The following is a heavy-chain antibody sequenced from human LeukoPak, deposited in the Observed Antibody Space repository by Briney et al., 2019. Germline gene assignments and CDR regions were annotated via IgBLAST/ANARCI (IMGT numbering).Heavy chain of an antibody. D-gene: IGHD3-3*01. CDR3: ARATANTYYDFGGLDFDY. CDR2: IIPILGIA. CDR1: GYTFTNYY. J-gene: IGHJ4*02. Sequence: GASVKVSCKASGYTFTNYYMHWVRQAPGQGLEWMGRIIPILGIANYAQKFQGRVTITADKSTSTAYMELSSLRSEDTAVYYCARATANTYYDFGGLDFDYWGQGTLVTVSS. V-gene: IGHV1-69*04.